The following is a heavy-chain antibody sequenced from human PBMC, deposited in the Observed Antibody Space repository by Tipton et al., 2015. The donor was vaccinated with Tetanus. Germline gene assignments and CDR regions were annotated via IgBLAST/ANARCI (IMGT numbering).Heavy chain of an antibody. Sequence: TLSLTCAVYGGSFSNYYLTWIRQPPGRGLEWIGYVHYSGSTNYSPSLRSRVTLSVDTFKNQFSLKLSSVTAADTAVYYCARIGWLQQNKPAFDIWGQGTVVTVSS. J-gene: IGHJ3*02. CDR2: VHYSGST. CDR1: GGSFSNYY. D-gene: IGHD6-19*01. CDR3: ARIGWLQQNKPAFDI. V-gene: IGHV4-59*01.